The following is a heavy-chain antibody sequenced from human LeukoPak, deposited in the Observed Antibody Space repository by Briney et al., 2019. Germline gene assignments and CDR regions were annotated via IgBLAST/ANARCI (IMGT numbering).Heavy chain of an antibody. D-gene: IGHD2-2*01. Sequence: PSETLSLTCTVSGGSISSSSYYWGWIRQPPGKGLERIGSIYYSGSTYYNPSLKSRVTISVDTSKNQFSLKLSSVTAADTAVYYCARPYCSSTSCYPGSNWFDPWGQGTLVTVSS. J-gene: IGHJ5*02. CDR3: ARPYCSSTSCYPGSNWFDP. CDR1: GGSISSSSYY. CDR2: IYYSGST. V-gene: IGHV4-39*01.